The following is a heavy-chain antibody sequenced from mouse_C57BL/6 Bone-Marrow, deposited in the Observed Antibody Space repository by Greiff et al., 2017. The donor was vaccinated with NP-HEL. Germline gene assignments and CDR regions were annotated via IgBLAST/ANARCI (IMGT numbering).Heavy chain of an antibody. CDR2: IDPENGDT. CDR3: TNYYFDY. V-gene: IGHV14-4*01. CDR1: GFNIKDDY. Sequence: EVQLQESGAELVRPGASVKLSCTASGFNIKDDYMHWVKQRPEQGLEWIGWIDPENGDTEYASKFQGKATITADTSSNTAYLQLSSLTSEDTAVYYCTNYYFDYRGQGTTLTVSS. J-gene: IGHJ2*01.